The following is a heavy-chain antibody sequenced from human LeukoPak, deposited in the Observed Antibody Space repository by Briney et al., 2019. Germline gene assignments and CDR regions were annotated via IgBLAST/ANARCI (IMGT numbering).Heavy chain of an antibody. CDR3: AGANPLYCSSTTCLFDY. D-gene: IGHD2-2*01. Sequence: ASVKVSCKASGYTFTGYYMHWVRQAPGQGFEWMGWINPNSGDTNYAQKFQGRVTMTRDTSISTAHMELSRLRPDDTAVYYCAGANPLYCSSTTCLFDYWGQGTLVTVSS. CDR2: INPNSGDT. V-gene: IGHV1-2*02. CDR1: GYTFTGYY. J-gene: IGHJ4*02.